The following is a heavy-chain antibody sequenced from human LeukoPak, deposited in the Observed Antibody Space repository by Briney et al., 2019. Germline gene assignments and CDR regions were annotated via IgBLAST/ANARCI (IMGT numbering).Heavy chain of an antibody. CDR2: INHSGTT. CDR1: GGSFSGYY. CDR3: ARSSVSGTYSGGY. D-gene: IGHD3-10*01. Sequence: SETLSLTCAVYGGSFSGYYWSWIRQPPGEGLEWIGEINHSGTTNYNPSLKSRVTISEDTSKTQFSLKLTSVTAADTAVYYCARSSVSGTYSGGYWGQGILVTVSS. J-gene: IGHJ4*02. V-gene: IGHV4-34*01.